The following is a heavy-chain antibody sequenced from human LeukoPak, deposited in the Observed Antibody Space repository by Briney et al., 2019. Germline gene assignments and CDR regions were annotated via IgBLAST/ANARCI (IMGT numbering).Heavy chain of an antibody. CDR2: IYTGGST. V-gene: IGHV3-53*01. D-gene: IGHD2-2*01. CDR3: AKEGDCSTTSCLTGGLDV. Sequence: PGGSLRLSCAASGFIVSANYMSWVRQAPGKGLEWVSVIYTGGSTYYADSVKGRFTISRDNSKNTVYLQMTGLRAEDTAVYYCAKEGDCSTTSCLTGGLDVWGKGTTVTVSS. J-gene: IGHJ6*04. CDR1: GFIVSANY.